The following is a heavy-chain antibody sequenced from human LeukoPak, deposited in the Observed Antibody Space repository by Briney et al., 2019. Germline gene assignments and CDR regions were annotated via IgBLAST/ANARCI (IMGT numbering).Heavy chain of an antibody. Sequence: PGGSLRLSCAASGFTFSSYAMSWVRQAPGKGLEWVSTISVSGSRTYYADSVKGRFTISRDYSKTTLYLQMNSLRAEDTAVYYCAKDVGYQMGASDYWGQGTLVTVSS. CDR1: GFTFSSYA. CDR3: AKDVGYQMGASDY. CDR2: ISVSGSRT. D-gene: IGHD5-24*01. V-gene: IGHV3-23*01. J-gene: IGHJ4*02.